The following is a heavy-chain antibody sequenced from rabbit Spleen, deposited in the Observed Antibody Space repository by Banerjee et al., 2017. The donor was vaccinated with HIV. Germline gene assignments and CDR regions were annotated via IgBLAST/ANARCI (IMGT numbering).Heavy chain of an antibody. Sequence: QSLEESGGDLGKPGASLTLTCTASGFSFSSSYWICWVRQAPGKGLELMACIYTYSGSTGSASWAKGRFTISKPSSTTVTLQMTSLTAADTATYFCARDTGTSFSTYGMDLWGQGPLVTVS. CDR1: GFSFSSSYW. CDR3: ARDTGTSFSTYGMDL. CDR2: IYTYSGST. J-gene: IGHJ6*01. V-gene: IGHV1S40*01. D-gene: IGHD8-1*01.